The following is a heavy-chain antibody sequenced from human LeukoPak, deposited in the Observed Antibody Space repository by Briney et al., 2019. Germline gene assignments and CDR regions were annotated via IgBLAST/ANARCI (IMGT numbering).Heavy chain of an antibody. Sequence: GSLRLSCAASGFTFSNAWMSWVRQPPGKGLEWIGEINHSGSTNYNPSLKSRVTISVDTSKNQFSLKLSSVTAADTALYYCARGGGPTGYYFDYWGRGTLVTVSS. CDR1: GFTFSNAW. CDR3: ARGGGPTGYYFDY. V-gene: IGHV4-34*08. CDR2: INHSGST. D-gene: IGHD1-26*01. J-gene: IGHJ4*02.